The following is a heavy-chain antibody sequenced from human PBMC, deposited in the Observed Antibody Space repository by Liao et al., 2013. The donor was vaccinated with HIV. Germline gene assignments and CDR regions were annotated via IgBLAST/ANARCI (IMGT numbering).Heavy chain of an antibody. CDR1: GGSISSSSYH. D-gene: IGHD1-26*01. CDR2: IYYSGTT. V-gene: IGHV4-39*07. Sequence: QVQLQESGPGLVKPSETLSLTCTVSGGSISSSSYHWGWIRQPPGKGLEWIGSIYYSGTTYYNPSLNSRVTISVDTSKNQFSLELTSVTAADTAIYYCARDLSYASTSYWYFDLWGRGTLVTVSS. CDR3: ARDLSYASTSYWYFDL. J-gene: IGHJ2*01.